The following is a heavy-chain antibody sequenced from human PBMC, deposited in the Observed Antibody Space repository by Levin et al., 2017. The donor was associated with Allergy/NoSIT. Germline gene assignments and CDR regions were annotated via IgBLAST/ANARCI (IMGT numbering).Heavy chain of an antibody. CDR1: GFTFSTYA. V-gene: IGHV3-48*01. D-gene: IGHD3-22*01. J-gene: IGHJ4*02. CDR3: ARDSPSSGQFDY. CDR2: IIGSGETI. Sequence: GESLKISCAASGFTFSTYAMNWVRQAPGKGLQWVSYIIGSGETIFYSDSVKGRFTISRDNAKNSLYLQMNSLRAEDTAVYYCARDSPSSGQFDYWGQGTLVTVSS.